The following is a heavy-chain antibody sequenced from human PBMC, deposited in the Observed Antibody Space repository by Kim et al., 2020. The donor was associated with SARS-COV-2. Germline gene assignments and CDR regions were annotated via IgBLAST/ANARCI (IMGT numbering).Heavy chain of an antibody. J-gene: IGHJ4*02. Sequence: GGSLRLSCAVSGFTFSNYAMSWVRQAPGKGLEWVSSIFGGSERTFYADSVEGRFTISRDNSRDTLYLQMNSLRAEDTAIYWCARAELINLKFDYWGQGTMVTASS. CDR2: IFGGSERT. CDR3: ARAELINLKFDY. V-gene: IGHV3-23*01. CDR1: GFTFSNYA.